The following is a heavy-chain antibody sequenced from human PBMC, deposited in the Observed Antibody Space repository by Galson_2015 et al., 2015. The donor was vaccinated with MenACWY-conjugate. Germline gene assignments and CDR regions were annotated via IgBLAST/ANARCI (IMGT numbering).Heavy chain of an antibody. Sequence: SLRLSCAASGFTFSDHCLDWVRQAPGKGLEWVGRTRNKANSYTTEYAASLKGRFTISRDDSKNSLYLQMNSLKTEDTAVYYCATTYGSGTYPQYYYYGLDVWGQGTTVTVSS. J-gene: IGHJ6*02. D-gene: IGHD3-10*01. CDR1: GFTFSDHC. V-gene: IGHV3-72*01. CDR2: TRNKANSYTT. CDR3: ATTYGSGTYPQYYYYGLDV.